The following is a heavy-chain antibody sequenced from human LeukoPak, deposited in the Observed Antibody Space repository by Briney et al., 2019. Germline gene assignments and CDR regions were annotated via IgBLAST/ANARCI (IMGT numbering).Heavy chain of an antibody. CDR1: GGSISSYY. Sequence: SETLSLTCTVSGGSISSYYWSWIRQPPGKGLEWIGYIYYSGSTYYNPSLKSRVTISVDTSKNQFSLKLSSVTAADTAVYYCARDRGGYFDYWGQGTLVTVSS. J-gene: IGHJ4*02. V-gene: IGHV4-59*01. CDR2: IYYSGST. D-gene: IGHD3-16*01. CDR3: ARDRGGYFDY.